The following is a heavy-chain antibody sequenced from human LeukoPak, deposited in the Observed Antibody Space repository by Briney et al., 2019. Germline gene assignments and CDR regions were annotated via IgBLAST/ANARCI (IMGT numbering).Heavy chain of an antibody. Sequence: SQTLSLTCTVSGGSISSYYWSWIRQPPGKGLEWIGYIYYSGSTNYNPSLKSRVTISVDTSKNQFSLKLSSVTAADTAVYYCARLDASVIKGGNFDYWGQGTLVTVSS. D-gene: IGHD3-10*01. CDR3: ARLDASVIKGGNFDY. J-gene: IGHJ4*02. CDR2: IYYSGST. CDR1: GGSISSYY. V-gene: IGHV4-59*08.